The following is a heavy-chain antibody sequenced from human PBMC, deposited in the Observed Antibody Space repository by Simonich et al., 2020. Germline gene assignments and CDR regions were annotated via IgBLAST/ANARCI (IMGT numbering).Heavy chain of an antibody. V-gene: IGHV4-38-2*01. Sequence: QVQLQESGPGLVKPSETLSLTCAVSGYSISSGYYWGWIRQPPGKGLEGIGSIYHDGSTYYNPSLKSRVTISVDTSKNQFSLKLSSVTAADTAVYYCARVGYSNYYYYGMDVWGQGTTVTVSS. CDR1: GYSISSGYY. J-gene: IGHJ6*02. CDR3: ARVGYSNYYYYGMDV. D-gene: IGHD6-13*01. CDR2: IYHDGST.